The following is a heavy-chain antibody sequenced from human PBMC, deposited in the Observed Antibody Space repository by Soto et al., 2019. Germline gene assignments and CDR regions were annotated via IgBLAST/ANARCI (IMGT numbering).Heavy chain of an antibody. CDR2: ITSGGGGA. V-gene: IGHV3-23*01. J-gene: IGHJ4*02. Sequence: GGSLRLSCVASEVTFASYDMDWVRQAPGKGLEWVSLITSGGGGANYADSVKGRFTISRDNSKNTLYLQMNSLRAEDTAVYYCAKDRYYGSGRTPGYWGQGTLVTVSS. CDR3: AKDRYYGSGRTPGY. CDR1: EVTFASYD. D-gene: IGHD3-10*01.